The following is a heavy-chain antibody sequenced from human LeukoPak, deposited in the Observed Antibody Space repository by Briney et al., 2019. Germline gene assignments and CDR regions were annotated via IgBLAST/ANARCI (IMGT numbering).Heavy chain of an antibody. CDR3: ARIYYYDSSGDEDFDL. CDR1: GYTFTSYG. D-gene: IGHD3-22*01. Sequence: GASVNVSCKASGYTFTSYGISWVRQAPGQGLEWMGWISAYNGNTNYAQKLQGRVTMTTDTSTSTAYMELRSLRSDDTAVYYCARIYYYDSSGDEDFDLWGRGTLVTVSS. V-gene: IGHV1-18*01. CDR2: ISAYNGNT. J-gene: IGHJ2*01.